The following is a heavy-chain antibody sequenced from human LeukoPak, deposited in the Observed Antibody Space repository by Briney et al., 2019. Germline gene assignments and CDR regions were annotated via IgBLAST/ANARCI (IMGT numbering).Heavy chain of an antibody. Sequence: GGSLRLSCTASGFTLSTYAMSWVRQAPGKGLEWVSLISGNTGSTYYADSVKGRFTISRDITKNTLYLQMNSLRAEDTATYYCAGGQSSSWFDPWGQGTLVTVSS. CDR3: AGGQSSSWFDP. CDR2: ISGNTGST. CDR1: GFTLSTYA. D-gene: IGHD6-13*01. J-gene: IGHJ5*02. V-gene: IGHV3-23*01.